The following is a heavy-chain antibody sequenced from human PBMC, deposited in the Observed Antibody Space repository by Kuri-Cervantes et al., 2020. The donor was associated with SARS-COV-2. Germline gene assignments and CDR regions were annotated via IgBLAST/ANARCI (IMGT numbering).Heavy chain of an antibody. J-gene: IGHJ6*02. Sequence: GESLKISCAASGFTFSSYSMNWVRQAPGKGLEWVSSISSSSSYIYYADSVKGRFTISRDNAKNSLYLQMNSVRAEDTAVYYCAVDFWSGYSLRIGGAPGYGMDVWGQGTTVTVSS. V-gene: IGHV3-21*01. CDR3: AVDFWSGYSLRIGGAPGYGMDV. CDR1: GFTFSSYS. CDR2: ISSSSSYI. D-gene: IGHD3-3*01.